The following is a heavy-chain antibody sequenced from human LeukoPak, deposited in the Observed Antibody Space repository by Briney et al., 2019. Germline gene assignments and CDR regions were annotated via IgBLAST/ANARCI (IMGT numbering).Heavy chain of an antibody. V-gene: IGHV4-59*08. D-gene: IGHD6-13*01. J-gene: IGHJ6*02. Sequence: SETLSLTCTVSGDSISSSYWSWIRQPPGKGLEWIGHIYYSGSTNYNPSLKSRVTISVTKNQFSLKLSSVTAADTAVYFCARSAAGLSYAMDAWGQGTTVTVSS. CDR1: GDSISSSY. CDR3: ARSAAGLSYAMDA. CDR2: IYYSGST.